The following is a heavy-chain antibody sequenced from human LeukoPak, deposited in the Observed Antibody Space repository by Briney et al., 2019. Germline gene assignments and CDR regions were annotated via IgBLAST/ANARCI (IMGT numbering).Heavy chain of an antibody. CDR1: GYTFTDYY. J-gene: IGHJ4*02. CDR2: VGPEDGET. D-gene: IGHD3-22*01. V-gene: IGHV1-69-2*01. CDR3: ATGASRLGDSSGYSAHFDY. Sequence: ASVKISCKVSGYTFTDYYMHWVQQAPGKGLEWMGLVGPEDGETIYAEKFQGRVTITADTSTDTAYMELSSLRSEDTAVYYCATGASRLGDSSGYSAHFDYWGQGTLVTVSS.